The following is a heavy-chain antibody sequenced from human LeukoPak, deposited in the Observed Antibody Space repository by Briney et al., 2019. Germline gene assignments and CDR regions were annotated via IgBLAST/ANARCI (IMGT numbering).Heavy chain of an antibody. V-gene: IGHV3-43D*03. CDR2: ISRDGGST. J-gene: IGHJ4*02. Sequence: VGSLRLSCAASLFTFDDYAMDLVCQAPGKGVEWVSGISRDGGSTYSPDSVKGGLTISIDNRRNSLSLQINSLRDEDNPLYNFSKGHDYESSGYLPYFYYWGQGTLVTVSS. CDR3: SKGHDYESSGYLPYFYY. CDR1: LFTFDDYA. D-gene: IGHD3-22*01.